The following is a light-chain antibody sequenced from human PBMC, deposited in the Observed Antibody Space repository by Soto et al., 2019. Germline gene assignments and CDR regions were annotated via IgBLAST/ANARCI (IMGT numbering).Light chain of an antibody. V-gene: IGKV3-11*01. CDR3: QQRNNWPPEIT. CDR2: DAS. J-gene: IGKJ5*01. CDR1: QNISIY. Sequence: ELVFTHSAATLSFSPRLIATSSCWATQNISIYLAWYQQKPGQAPRLLIYDASNRATGIPARFSGSGSGTDFTLTISSLEPEDFAVYYCQQRNNWPPEITFGQGTRLEIK.